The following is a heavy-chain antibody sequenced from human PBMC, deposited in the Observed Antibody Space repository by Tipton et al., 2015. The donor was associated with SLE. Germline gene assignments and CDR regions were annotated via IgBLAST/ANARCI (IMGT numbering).Heavy chain of an antibody. D-gene: IGHD3-10*01. CDR2: INPNRGGT. CDR3: ARGGTMVRGVIRGSFDY. V-gene: IGHV1-2*02. CDR1: GYTFTGYY. Sequence: QYGAEVKKPGASVKVSCKASGYTFTGYYMHWVRQAPGQGLAWMGWINPNRGGTNYAQKFQGRVTMTRDTSISTAYMELSRLRSDDTAVYYCARGGTMVRGVIRGSFDYWGQGTLVTVSS. J-gene: IGHJ4*02.